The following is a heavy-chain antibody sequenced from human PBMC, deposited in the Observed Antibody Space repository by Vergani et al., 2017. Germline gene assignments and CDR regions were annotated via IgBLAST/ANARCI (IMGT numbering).Heavy chain of an antibody. CDR3: ARGDYCIFTGYRY. Sequence: QVQVVQSGAAVKKSGASVKVSCKTSGYTFSNYYMHWVRQAPGQGLEWMGIINPSGGHTNYAQKFQGRVTMTRDTSTSTVYMELSSLRSEDTAIYYCARGDYCIFTGYRYCVQGTLVTVSA. D-gene: IGHD3-9*01. CDR1: GYTFSNYY. V-gene: IGHV1-46*03. J-gene: IGHJ4*02. CDR2: INPSGGHT.